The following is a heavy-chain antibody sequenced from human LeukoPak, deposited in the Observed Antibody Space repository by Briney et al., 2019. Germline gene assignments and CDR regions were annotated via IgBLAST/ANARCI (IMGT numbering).Heavy chain of an antibody. V-gene: IGHV4-38-2*02. CDR1: GYSISSGYY. J-gene: IGHJ4*02. CDR2: IYHSGST. CDR3: AGNSVDYVIDY. Sequence: SETLSLTCTVSGYSISSGYYWGWIRQPPGKGLEWIGSIYHSGSTYYNPSLKSRVTISVDTSKNQFSLKLSSVTAADTAVYYCAGNSVDYVIDYWGQGTLVTVSS. D-gene: IGHD5/OR15-5a*01.